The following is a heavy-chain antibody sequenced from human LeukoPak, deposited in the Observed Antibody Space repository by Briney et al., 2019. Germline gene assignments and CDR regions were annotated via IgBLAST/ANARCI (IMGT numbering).Heavy chain of an antibody. CDR2: ISAYNGNT. Sequence: ASVKVSCKASGYTFTSYGISWVRQAPGQGLEWMGWISAYNGNTNYAQKLQGRVTMATDTSTSTAYMELRSPRSDDTAVYYCARNEIAVAGMVTKSFDYWGQGTLVTVSS. CDR3: ARNEIAVAGMVTKSFDY. D-gene: IGHD6-19*01. CDR1: GYTFTSYG. J-gene: IGHJ4*02. V-gene: IGHV1-18*01.